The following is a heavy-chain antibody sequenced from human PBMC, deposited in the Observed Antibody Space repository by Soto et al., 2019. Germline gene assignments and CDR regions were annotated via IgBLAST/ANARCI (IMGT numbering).Heavy chain of an antibody. D-gene: IGHD3-10*01. Sequence: QVQLVQSGAEVKKPGSSVKVSCKASGGTFSSYAISWVRQAPGQGLEWMGGIIPIFGTANYAQKFQGRVTITADESTSTAYMELCSLRSEDTAVYYCARGGEGSGISGHSSNNWFDPWGQGTLVTVSS. V-gene: IGHV1-69*12. CDR1: GGTFSSYA. CDR2: IIPIFGTA. J-gene: IGHJ5*02. CDR3: ARGGEGSGISGHSSNNWFDP.